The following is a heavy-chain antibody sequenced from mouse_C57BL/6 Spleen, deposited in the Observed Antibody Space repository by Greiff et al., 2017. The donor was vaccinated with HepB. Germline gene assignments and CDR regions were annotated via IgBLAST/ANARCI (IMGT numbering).Heavy chain of an antibody. CDR3: ARSLTFAY. J-gene: IGHJ3*01. CDR2: IYPGDGDT. D-gene: IGHD1-3*01. CDR1: GYAFSSSW. V-gene: IGHV1-82*01. Sequence: VQLQQSGPELVKPGASVKISCKASGYAFSSSWMNWVKQRPGKGLGWIGRIYPGDGDTNYNGKFKGKATLTADKSSSTAYMQLSSLTSEDSAVYFCARSLTFAYWGQGTLVTVSA.